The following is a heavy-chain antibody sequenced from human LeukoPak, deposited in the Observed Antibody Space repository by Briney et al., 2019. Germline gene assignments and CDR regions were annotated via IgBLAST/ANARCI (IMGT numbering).Heavy chain of an antibody. Sequence: GTPLRLSCAASGFTFSSYGMQWVRQAPGKGLEWVAVISYEGSTSYYADSVKGRFTISRDNSKNTLYLQMNGLRAEDTAVYYCAKEGFGNYYSAYFDYWGQGTLVTVSS. V-gene: IGHV3-30*18. CDR1: GFTFSSYG. D-gene: IGHD1-26*01. CDR3: AKEGFGNYYSAYFDY. CDR2: ISYEGSTS. J-gene: IGHJ4*02.